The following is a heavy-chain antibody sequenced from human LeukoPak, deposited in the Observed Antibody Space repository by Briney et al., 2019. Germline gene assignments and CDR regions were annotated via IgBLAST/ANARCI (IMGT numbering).Heavy chain of an antibody. CDR3: ARGTFGGSGSYYGAFDI. D-gene: IGHD3-10*01. V-gene: IGHV3-21*01. Sequence: GGSLRLSCAASGFTFDDYAMHWVRQAPGKGLEWVSSISSSSSYIYYADSVKGRFTISRDNAKNSLYLQMNSLRAEDTAVYYCARGTFGGSGSYYGAFDIWGQGTMVTVSS. CDR2: ISSSSSYI. CDR1: GFTFDDYA. J-gene: IGHJ3*02.